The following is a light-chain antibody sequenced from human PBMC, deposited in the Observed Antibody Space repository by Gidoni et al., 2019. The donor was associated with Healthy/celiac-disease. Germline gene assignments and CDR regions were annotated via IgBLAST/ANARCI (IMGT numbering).Light chain of an antibody. J-gene: IGKJ4*01. CDR1: QSISSY. Sequence: DIQMTQSPSSLSASVGDRVTITCRASQSISSYLNWYQQKPGQAPKLLIYAASSLQSGVPSRFSGSGSGTDVTLTSSSLQPEDFATYYCQQSYSTPLTFGGGTKVEIK. CDR3: QQSYSTPLT. CDR2: AAS. V-gene: IGKV1-39*01.